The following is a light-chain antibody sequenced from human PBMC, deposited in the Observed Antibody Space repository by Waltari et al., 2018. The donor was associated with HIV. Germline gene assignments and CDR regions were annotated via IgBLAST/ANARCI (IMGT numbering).Light chain of an antibody. Sequence: DIQMTQSPPSLSTSVGHRVTIPCRASRDIKKDLGWYQQKPGKSPRRLIYSVSTLSAGVPSRFRGGGSGTHFTLSIDGLQPEDMATYFCLQLSGFPRTFGQGT. CDR2: SVS. CDR1: RDIKKD. J-gene: IGKJ1*01. V-gene: IGKV1-17*01. CDR3: LQLSGFPRT.